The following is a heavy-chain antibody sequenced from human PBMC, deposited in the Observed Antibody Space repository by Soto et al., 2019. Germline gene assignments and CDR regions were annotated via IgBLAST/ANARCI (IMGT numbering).Heavy chain of an antibody. D-gene: IGHD5-18*01. Sequence: QVQLQESGPGLVKPSETLSLTCTVSGGSISSYYWSWIRQPPGKGLEWIGYIYYSGSTNYNPSLKSRVTISVDTSKNQFSLKLSSVTAADTAVYYCARDRACRRDGYSPCDYYGMDVWGQGTTVTVSS. V-gene: IGHV4-59*01. J-gene: IGHJ6*02. CDR3: ARDRACRRDGYSPCDYYGMDV. CDR1: GGSISSYY. CDR2: IYYSGST.